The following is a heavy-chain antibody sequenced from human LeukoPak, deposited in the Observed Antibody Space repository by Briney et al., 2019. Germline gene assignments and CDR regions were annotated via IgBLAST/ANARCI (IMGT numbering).Heavy chain of an antibody. Sequence: GESLKISCKGSGYSFTSYWIGWVRQMPGKGLEWMGIIYPGDSDTRYSPSFQGQVTVSADKSISTAYLQWSSLKASDTAMYYCARTITMVRGVILPNWFDPWGQGTLVTVSS. V-gene: IGHV5-51*01. CDR2: IYPGDSDT. D-gene: IGHD3-10*01. CDR3: ARTITMVRGVILPNWFDP. J-gene: IGHJ5*02. CDR1: GYSFTSYW.